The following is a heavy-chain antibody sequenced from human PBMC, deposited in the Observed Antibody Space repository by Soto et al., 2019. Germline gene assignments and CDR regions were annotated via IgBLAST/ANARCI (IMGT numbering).Heavy chain of an antibody. CDR2: ISYDGSNK. D-gene: IGHD3-22*01. Sequence: PGGSLRLSCAASGFTFSSYGMHWVRQAPGKGLGWVAVISYDGSNKYYADSLKGRFTISRDNSKNTLYLQMNSLRAEDTAVYYCAKESTMTVAIDYWGQGTLVTVSS. V-gene: IGHV3-30*18. CDR1: GFTFSSYG. J-gene: IGHJ4*02. CDR3: AKESTMTVAIDY.